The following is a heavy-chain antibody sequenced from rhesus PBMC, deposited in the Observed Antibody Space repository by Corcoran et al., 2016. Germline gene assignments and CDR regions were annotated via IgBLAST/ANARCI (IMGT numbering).Heavy chain of an antibody. Sequence: RPGESLRISCKTSGYSFTGSWISWVRQMPGKGLEWMGMIYPGDSDTRYSPSFQGQVTISADKSISTAYLQWSSLKASDTATYYCAKSPPVTIFGLVPPFPYFDYWGQGVLVTVSS. CDR1: GYSFTGSW. CDR2: IYPGDSDT. V-gene: IGHV5-43*01. D-gene: IGHD3-3*01. CDR3: AKSPPVTIFGLVPPFPYFDY. J-gene: IGHJ4*01.